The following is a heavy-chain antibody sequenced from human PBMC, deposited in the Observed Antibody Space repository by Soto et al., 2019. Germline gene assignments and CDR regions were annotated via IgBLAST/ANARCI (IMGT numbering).Heavy chain of an antibody. J-gene: IGHJ6*02. V-gene: IGHV1-69*13. CDR1: GGTFSSDA. CDR2: IIPIFGTA. CDR3: ARSLMVYAISTYYYGMDV. D-gene: IGHD2-8*01. Sequence: SVKGSCKASGGTFSSDAISWVRQAPGQGLEWMGGIIPIFGTANYAQKFQGRVTITADESTSTAYMELSSLRSEDTAVYYCARSLMVYAISTYYYGMDVWGQGTTVTVSS.